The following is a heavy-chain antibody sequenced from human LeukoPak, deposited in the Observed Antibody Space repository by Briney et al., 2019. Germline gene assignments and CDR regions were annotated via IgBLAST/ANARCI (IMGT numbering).Heavy chain of an antibody. CDR2: IGGSGGST. V-gene: IGHV3-23*01. CDR1: GFTFGSYA. CDR3: AKNQGGTVAGNKAGFDY. J-gene: IGHJ4*02. Sequence: PGGSLRLSCGASGFTFGSYAMSWVRQAPGKGLEWVSAIGGSGGSTYYADSVKGRFTISRDSSENALYLQMNSLRAEDTAVYFCAKNQGGTVAGNKAGFDYWGQGTLVTVSS. D-gene: IGHD6-13*01.